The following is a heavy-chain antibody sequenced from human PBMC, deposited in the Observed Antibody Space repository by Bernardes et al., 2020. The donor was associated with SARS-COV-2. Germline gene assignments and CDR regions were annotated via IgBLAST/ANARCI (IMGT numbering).Heavy chain of an antibody. CDR2: INKDGSES. J-gene: IGHJ6*02. CDR3: ARYLSDYGLDV. V-gene: IGHV3-7*03. Sequence: GGSLRVSCVGSGFRVSQDWMSWVRQVPGKGLGWVANINKDGSESYYEDSVKGRFTIARDNAKNSLLLQMHSLRAEDTAVYYCARYLSDYGLDVWGQGTTVTVSS. CDR1: GFRVSQDW.